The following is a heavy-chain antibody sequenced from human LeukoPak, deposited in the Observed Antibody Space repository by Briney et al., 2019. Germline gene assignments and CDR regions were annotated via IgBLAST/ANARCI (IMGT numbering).Heavy chain of an antibody. D-gene: IGHD3-16*01. CDR2: ISGSGGST. Sequence: GGSLRLSCAASGFTFSSYAMSWVRQAPGKGLEWVSAISGSGGSTYYADSVKGRFTISRDNSKNTLYLQMNSLRAEDTAVYYCARVSLRSRGLFDYWGQGTLVTVSS. J-gene: IGHJ4*02. V-gene: IGHV3-23*01. CDR3: ARVSLRSRGLFDY. CDR1: GFTFSSYA.